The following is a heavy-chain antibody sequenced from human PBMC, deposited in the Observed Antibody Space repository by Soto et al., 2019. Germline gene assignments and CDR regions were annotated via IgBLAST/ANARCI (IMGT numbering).Heavy chain of an antibody. V-gene: IGHV1-46*01. D-gene: IGHD3-22*01. Sequence: GASVKVSCKASGYTFTSYYMHWVRQAPGQGLEWMGIINPSGGSTSYAQKFQGRVTMTRDTSTSTVYMELSSLRSEDTAVYYCVCSGTYYYDSSGFLPGYYYGMDVWGQGTTVTVSS. CDR2: INPSGGST. J-gene: IGHJ6*02. CDR1: GYTFTSYY. CDR3: VCSGTYYYDSSGFLPGYYYGMDV.